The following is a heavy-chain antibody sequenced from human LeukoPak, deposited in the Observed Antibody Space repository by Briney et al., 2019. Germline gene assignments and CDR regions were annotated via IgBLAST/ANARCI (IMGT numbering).Heavy chain of an antibody. CDR2: IYYSGST. CDR3: ARSYYYGSGSYSDAFDI. CDR1: GGSISSYY. Sequence: SETLSLTCTVSGGSISSYYWSWIRQPPGKGLEWIGYIYYSGSTNYNPSPKSRVTISVDTSKNQFSLKLSSVTAADTAVYYCARSYYYGSGSYSDAFDIWGQGTMVTVSS. D-gene: IGHD3-10*01. J-gene: IGHJ3*02. V-gene: IGHV4-59*01.